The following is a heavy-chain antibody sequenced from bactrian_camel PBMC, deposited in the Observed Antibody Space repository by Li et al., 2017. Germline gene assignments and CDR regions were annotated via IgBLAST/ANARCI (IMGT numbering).Heavy chain of an antibody. CDR2: IYTVDGKT. CDR3: GKGWWSAAIRDND. J-gene: IGHJ4*01. D-gene: IGHD7*01. CDR1: GYNRPRNY. Sequence: VQLVESGGGSVQTGGSLRLSCAASGYNRPRNYIGWFRQAPGKEREGVAAIYTVDGKTYYGDSVKGRFTISQDNTKNTVYLQMNSLKPEDTAMYYCGKGWWSAAIRDNDWGQGTQVTVS. V-gene: IGHV3S40*01.